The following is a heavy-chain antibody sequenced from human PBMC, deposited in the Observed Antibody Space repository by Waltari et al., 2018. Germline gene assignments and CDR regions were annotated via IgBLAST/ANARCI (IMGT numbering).Heavy chain of an antibody. CDR1: GGSITSHRHY. D-gene: IGHD5-12*01. J-gene: IGHJ3*01. CDR3: ATYIGASIGTAAFDV. Sequence: QLQLQESGPGLGKPSETLSLTCIVSGGSITSHRHYWAWIRQPPGQGLEWIGTMSYNGATYSSPSLKSRVTVSRDTSKNHLSLKLGSVTAADTAVYYCATYIGASIGTAAFDVWGQGTMVTVSS. V-gene: IGHV4-39*02. CDR2: MSYNGAT.